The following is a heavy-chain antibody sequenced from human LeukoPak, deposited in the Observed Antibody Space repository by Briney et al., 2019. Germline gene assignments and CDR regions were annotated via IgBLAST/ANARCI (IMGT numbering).Heavy chain of an antibody. J-gene: IGHJ6*04. Sequence: PGGSLRLSCAASGFTFSSYGMHWVRQAPGKGLEWVAVISYDGSNKYYADSVKGRFAISRDNSKNTLYLQMNSLRAEDTAVYYCAKEGIVVVVAALDVWGKGTTVTVSS. V-gene: IGHV3-30*18. D-gene: IGHD2-15*01. CDR2: ISYDGSNK. CDR1: GFTFSSYG. CDR3: AKEGIVVVVAALDV.